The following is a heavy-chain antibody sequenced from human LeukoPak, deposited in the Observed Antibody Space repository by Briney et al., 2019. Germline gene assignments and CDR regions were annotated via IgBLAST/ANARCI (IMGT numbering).Heavy chain of an antibody. V-gene: IGHV3-30*03. CDR2: ISHEGSFQ. CDR3: ARTRQQWQVLDY. J-gene: IGHJ4*02. D-gene: IGHD6-19*01. CDR1: GFSFGSFG. Sequence: GGSLRLSCAASGFSFGSFGIHWVRQAPGKGLEWVAVISHEGSFQSYAESVKGRFTIPRDNSKNMVFLQMNSLTSEDTAVYYCARTRQQWQVLDYWGQGTLVTVSS.